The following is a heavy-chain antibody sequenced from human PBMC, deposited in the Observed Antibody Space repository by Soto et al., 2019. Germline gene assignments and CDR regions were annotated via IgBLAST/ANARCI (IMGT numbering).Heavy chain of an antibody. CDR2: IYHSGST. Sequence: QVQLQESGPGLVKPSGTLSLTCAVSGGSISSSNWWSWVRQPPGKGLEWIGEIYHSGSTNYNPSLQGRVTISVDTFKNQFSLKLSSVTAADTAVYYCASPTPYYYILTGYYRRYFDLWGRGTLVTVSS. CDR3: ASPTPYYYILTGYYRRYFDL. J-gene: IGHJ2*01. V-gene: IGHV4-4*02. D-gene: IGHD3-9*01. CDR1: GGSISSSNW.